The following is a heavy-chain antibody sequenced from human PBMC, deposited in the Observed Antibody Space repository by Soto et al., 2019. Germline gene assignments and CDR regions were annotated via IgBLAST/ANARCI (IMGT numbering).Heavy chain of an antibody. CDR2: FDPEDGEK. CDR3: ATGPILTLLDY. Sequence: ASVMVSCKVSGYTLTELSMHWVRQAPGKGLEWKGGFDPEDGEKIYAQKLQGRVTMTEDTSTDTAYMELSSLISEDTAVYYCATGPILTLLDYWGQGTLVTVSS. V-gene: IGHV1-24*01. D-gene: IGHD3-9*01. J-gene: IGHJ4*02. CDR1: GYTLTELS.